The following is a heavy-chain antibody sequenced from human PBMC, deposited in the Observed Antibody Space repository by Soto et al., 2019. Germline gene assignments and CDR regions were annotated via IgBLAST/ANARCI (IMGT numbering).Heavy chain of an antibody. D-gene: IGHD2-2*01. J-gene: IGHJ5*02. CDR1: GYTFTNYG. CDR2: IGAYNGDT. V-gene: IGHV1-18*01. CDR3: ARGGAPAALSWFDP. Sequence: ASVKVSCKASGYTFTNYGISWVRQAPGQGLEWMGWIGAYNGDTNYAQKLQGRVTMTTDTSTSTAYMELRSLRSDDTAVYYCARGGAPAALSWFDPWGQGTLVTVSS.